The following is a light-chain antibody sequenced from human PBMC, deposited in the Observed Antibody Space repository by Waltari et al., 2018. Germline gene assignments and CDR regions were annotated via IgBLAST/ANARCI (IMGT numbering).Light chain of an antibody. J-gene: IGLJ3*02. V-gene: IGLV2-14*03. CDR1: STDFGAHKY. CDR2: DVT. CDR3: SSRTTSITWV. Sequence: QPALTQPASVSGSPGQSITIPCSGSSTDFGAHKYVSWYQQHPGRAPKVVIYDVTKRPSGISDRFSGSKSDSAASLTISGLQPEDEADYYCSSRTTSITWVFGGGTKLTVL.